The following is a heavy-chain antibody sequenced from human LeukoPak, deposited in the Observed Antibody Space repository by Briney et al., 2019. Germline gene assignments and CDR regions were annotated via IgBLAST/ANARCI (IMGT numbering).Heavy chain of an antibody. CDR3: ARILLWFGELYDY. CDR2: ISSSGSTI. V-gene: IGHV3-48*03. J-gene: IGHJ4*02. Sequence: GGSLRLXCAASGFTFSSYEMNWVRQAPGKGLEWVSYISSSGSTIYYADSVKGRFTISRDNAKNSMYLQMNSLRAEDTAVYYWARILLWFGELYDYWGQGTLVTVSS. CDR1: GFTFSSYE. D-gene: IGHD3-10*01.